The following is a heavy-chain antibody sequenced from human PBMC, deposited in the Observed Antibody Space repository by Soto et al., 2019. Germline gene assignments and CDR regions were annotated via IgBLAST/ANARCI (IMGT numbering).Heavy chain of an antibody. CDR3: ARVWGSSSRAAGY. Sequence: SETLSLTCAVYGGSFSGYYWSWIRQPPGKGLEWIGEINHSGSTNYNPSLKSRVTISVDTSKNQFSLKLSSVTAADTAVYYCARVWGSSSRAAGYWGQGTLVTVSS. J-gene: IGHJ4*02. V-gene: IGHV4-34*01. CDR2: INHSGST. CDR1: GGSFSGYY. D-gene: IGHD6-6*01.